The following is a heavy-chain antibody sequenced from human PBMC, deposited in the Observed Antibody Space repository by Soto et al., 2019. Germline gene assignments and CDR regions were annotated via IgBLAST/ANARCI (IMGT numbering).Heavy chain of an antibody. CDR1: GYTFTSYG. V-gene: IGHV1-18*01. Sequence: QVQLVQSGAEVKKPGASVKVSCKASGYTFTSYGISWVRQAPGQGLEWMGWISAYNGNTNYAQKLQGRVTMTTDTSTSTAQMELRSLRSDDTAVYYCARDLWGRDSSGSYLFDYWGQGTLVTVSS. CDR3: ARDLWGRDSSGSYLFDY. J-gene: IGHJ4*02. D-gene: IGHD3-22*01. CDR2: ISAYNGNT.